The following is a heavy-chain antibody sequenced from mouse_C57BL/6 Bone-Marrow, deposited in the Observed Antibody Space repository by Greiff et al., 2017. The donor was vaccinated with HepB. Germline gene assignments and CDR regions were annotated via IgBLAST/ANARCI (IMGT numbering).Heavy chain of an antibody. CDR3: ASYGYDGGYAMDY. J-gene: IGHJ4*01. Sequence: VQLQQSGPVLVKPGASVKMSCKASGYTFTDYYMNWVKQSHGKSLEWIGVINPYNGGTSYNQKFKGKATLTVDKSSSTAYMELNSLTSEDSAVYYCASYGYDGGYAMDYWGQGTSVTVSS. CDR2: INPYNGGT. V-gene: IGHV1-19*01. D-gene: IGHD2-2*01. CDR1: GYTFTDYY.